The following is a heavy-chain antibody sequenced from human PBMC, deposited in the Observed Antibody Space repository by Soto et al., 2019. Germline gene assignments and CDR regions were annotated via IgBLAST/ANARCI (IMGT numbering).Heavy chain of an antibody. CDR2: IWYDGSNK. CDR1: GFTFSSYG. CDR3: ARDGPRDCTNGVCGDY. J-gene: IGHJ4*02. D-gene: IGHD2-8*01. V-gene: IGHV3-33*01. Sequence: QVQLVESGGGVVQPGRSLRLSCAASGFTFSSYGMHWVRQAPGKGLEWVAVIWYDGSNKYYADSVKGRFTISRDNSKNTPYLKMNSLRAEDTAVYYCARDGPRDCTNGVCGDYWGQGTLVTVSS.